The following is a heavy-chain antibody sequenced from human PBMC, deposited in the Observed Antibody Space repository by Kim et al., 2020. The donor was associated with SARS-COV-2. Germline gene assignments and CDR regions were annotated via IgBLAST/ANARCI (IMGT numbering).Heavy chain of an antibody. CDR2: ISVDGTIT. J-gene: IGHJ6*02. CDR1: RFTFNNYW. D-gene: IGHD3-10*01. Sequence: GGSLRLSCAVSRFTFNNYWINWVRHAPGMGLVWVSRISVDGTITNYADSVKGRFTMSRDNAENTLYLQMNSLRAEDTAVYYCARGFFRDSFDVWGQGTTVTVSS. CDR3: ARGFFRDSFDV. V-gene: IGHV3-74*01.